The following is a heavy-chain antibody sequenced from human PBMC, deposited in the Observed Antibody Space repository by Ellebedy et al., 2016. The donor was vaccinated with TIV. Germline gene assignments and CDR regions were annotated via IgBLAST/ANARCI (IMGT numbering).Heavy chain of an antibody. Sequence: MPSETLSLTCTVSGGSITSRDHFWTWIRQPPGKGLEGIGYIYYSGSTYYNPSLKSRVTISVDTSKNQFSLKLSSVTAADTAVFYCAREISYYYGMDVWGQGTTVTVSS. CDR1: GGSITSRDHF. J-gene: IGHJ6*02. CDR2: IYYSGST. CDR3: AREISYYYGMDV. V-gene: IGHV4-30-4*01. D-gene: IGHD3-3*01.